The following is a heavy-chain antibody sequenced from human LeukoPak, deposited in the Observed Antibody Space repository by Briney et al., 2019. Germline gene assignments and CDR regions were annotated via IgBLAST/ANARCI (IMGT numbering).Heavy chain of an antibody. D-gene: IGHD3-10*01. J-gene: IGHJ3*02. CDR2: INWNGGST. CDR3: ARDLMVRGVIRSPFDI. Sequence: GGSLRLSCVASGFTFDEYGMSWVRQVPGKGLEWVSGINWNGGSTGYADSVKGRFTISRDNAENSLYLQMHSLRAEDTALYWCARDLMVRGVIRSPFDIWGQGTMVTVSS. V-gene: IGHV3-20*04. CDR1: GFTFDEYG.